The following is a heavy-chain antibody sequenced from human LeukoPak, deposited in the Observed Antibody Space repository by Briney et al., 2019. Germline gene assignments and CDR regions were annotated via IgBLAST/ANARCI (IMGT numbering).Heavy chain of an antibody. CDR3: ASVWAPGAAPYHYYGMDV. J-gene: IGHJ6*02. V-gene: IGHV3-48*03. Sequence: GGSLRLSCAASGFTFSSYEVNWVRQAPGKGLEWVSYISSSGSTIYYADSVKGRFTISRDNAKNSLYLQMNSLRAEDTAVYYCASVWAPGAAPYHYYGMDVWGQGTTVTVSS. CDR2: ISSSGSTI. D-gene: IGHD3-16*01. CDR1: GFTFSSYE.